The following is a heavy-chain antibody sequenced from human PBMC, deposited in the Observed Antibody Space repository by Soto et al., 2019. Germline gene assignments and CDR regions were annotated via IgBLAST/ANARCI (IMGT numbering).Heavy chain of an antibody. J-gene: IGHJ4*02. V-gene: IGHV3-74*01. CDR1: GFTFSSYW. CDR2: INSDGSST. CDR3: ARQWTNYDILTGYFQYYFDY. D-gene: IGHD3-9*01. Sequence: PGGSLRLSCAASGFTFSSYWMHWVRQAPGKGLVWVSRINSDGSSTSYADSVKGRFTISRDNAKNTLYLQMNSLRAEDTAVYYCARQWTNYDILTGYFQYYFDYWGQGT.